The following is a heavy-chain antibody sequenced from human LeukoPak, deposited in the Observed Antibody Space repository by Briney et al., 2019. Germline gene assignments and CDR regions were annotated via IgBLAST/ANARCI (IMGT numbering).Heavy chain of an antibody. Sequence: SQTLSLTCAISGDSVSSNSAAWNWIRQSPSRGLEWLGRTYYRSKWYNDYAVSVKSRITINPDTSKNQFSLRLNSVTPEDTAVYYCARADYYGSGSYSNFDYWGQGTLVTVSS. D-gene: IGHD3-10*01. CDR3: ARADYYGSGSYSNFDY. V-gene: IGHV6-1*01. CDR2: TYYRSKWYN. J-gene: IGHJ4*02. CDR1: GDSVSSNSAA.